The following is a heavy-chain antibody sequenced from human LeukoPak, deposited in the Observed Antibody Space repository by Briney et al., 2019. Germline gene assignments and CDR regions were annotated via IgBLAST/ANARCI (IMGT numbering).Heavy chain of an antibody. CDR2: ITWNSGSK. CDR1: GFNFDDYA. Sequence: PGRSLRLSCAASGFNFDDYAMHWVRQTPGKGLEWVSGITWNSGSKGYADSVKGRFTISRDNAKNSLYLQMNSLRAEDTAVYYCVRCAKIPYGMDVWGQGTTVTVSS. V-gene: IGHV3-9*01. D-gene: IGHD2-8*01. CDR3: VRCAKIPYGMDV. J-gene: IGHJ6*02.